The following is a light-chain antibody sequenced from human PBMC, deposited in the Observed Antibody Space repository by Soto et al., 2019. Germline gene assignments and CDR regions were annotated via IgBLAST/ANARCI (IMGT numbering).Light chain of an antibody. J-gene: IGKJ4*01. V-gene: IGKV3-11*01. Sequence: EIILTQSPATLSLSPGERATLSCRASQSVSRYLAWYQQKPGQAPRLLIYDASNRPTGVPVRFSGSGSGTDFTLTISRLEPEDFAVYYFQQRSNWPLTFGGGNTVEIK. CDR2: DAS. CDR3: QQRSNWPLT. CDR1: QSVSRY.